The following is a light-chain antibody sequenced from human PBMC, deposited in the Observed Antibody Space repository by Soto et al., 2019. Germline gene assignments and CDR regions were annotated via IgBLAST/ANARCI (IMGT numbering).Light chain of an antibody. Sequence: EIVLTQSPGTLSLSPGERATLSCRASQSVSSSYLAWYKQQPGQAPRLLIYGASSRATGIPDRFSGSGSGTDFTLTISRLEPEDFAVYYCQQYGSSSLFTFGPGTKVDIK. CDR3: QQYGSSSLFT. CDR1: QSVSSSY. J-gene: IGKJ3*01. V-gene: IGKV3-20*01. CDR2: GAS.